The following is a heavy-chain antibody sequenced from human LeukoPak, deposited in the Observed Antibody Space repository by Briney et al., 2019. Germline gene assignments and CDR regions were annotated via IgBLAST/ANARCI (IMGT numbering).Heavy chain of an antibody. V-gene: IGHV3-53*04. Sequence: GGSLRLSCAASGFTVSSNYMSWVRQAPGKGLEWVSVIYSGGSTYYADSVKGRFTISRHNSKNTLYLQMNSLRAEDTAVYYCARDHGSAFGHYYHYGMDVWGQGTTVTVSS. CDR3: ARDHGSAFGHYYHYGMDV. J-gene: IGHJ6*02. CDR2: IYSGGST. D-gene: IGHD3-10*01. CDR1: GFTVSSNY.